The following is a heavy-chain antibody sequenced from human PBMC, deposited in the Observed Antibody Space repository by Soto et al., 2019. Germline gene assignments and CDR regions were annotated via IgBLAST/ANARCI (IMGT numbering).Heavy chain of an antibody. V-gene: IGHV3-11*01. CDR3: ARGYCTNGVCWDYYYYMDV. D-gene: IGHD2-8*01. Sequence: QVQLVESGGGLVKPGGSLRLSCAASGFTFSDYYMSWIRQAPGKGLEWVSYIRSSGSTIYYADSVKGRFTISRDNAKNSLYMQMNSLRAEDTAVYYWARGYCTNGVCWDYYYYMDVWGKGTTVTVSS. CDR2: IRSSGSTI. J-gene: IGHJ6*03. CDR1: GFTFSDYY.